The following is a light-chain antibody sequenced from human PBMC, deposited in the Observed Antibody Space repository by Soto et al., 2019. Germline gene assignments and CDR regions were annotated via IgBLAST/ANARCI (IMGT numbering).Light chain of an antibody. J-gene: IGKJ1*01. CDR3: QQSYSTPVT. CDR1: QGISSY. CDR2: TAS. Sequence: DIQLTQSPSFLSASVGDRVTITCRASQGISSYLAWYQQKPGKAPKLLIYTASTLESGVPSRFSGSGSGTEFTLTISSLQPEDFATYYCQQSYSTPVTFGQGTKVDIK. V-gene: IGKV1-9*01.